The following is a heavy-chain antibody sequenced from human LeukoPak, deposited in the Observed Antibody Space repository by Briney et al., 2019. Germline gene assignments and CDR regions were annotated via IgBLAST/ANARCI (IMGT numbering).Heavy chain of an antibody. V-gene: IGHV4-38-2*02. Sequence: SETLSLTCNVSGYSISSGYFWGWVRQAPGKGLEWIGSIYQRATVHYNPSLKSRVTISVDTSKNQFSLKLSSVTAADTAVYYCARGPGTYYYGSGSYSRPYDYWGQGTLVTVSS. CDR3: ARGPGTYYYGSGSYSRPYDY. CDR1: GYSISSGYF. D-gene: IGHD3-10*01. CDR2: IYQRATV. J-gene: IGHJ4*02.